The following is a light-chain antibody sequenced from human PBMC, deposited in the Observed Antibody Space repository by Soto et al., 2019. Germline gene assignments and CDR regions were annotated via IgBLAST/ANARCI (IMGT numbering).Light chain of an antibody. CDR1: SSDVGGYNY. CDR2: EVS. V-gene: IGLV2-14*01. J-gene: IGLJ1*01. CDR3: SSYTSSSTFYV. Sequence: QSVLTQPASVSGSPGQPITVSCTGTSSDVGGYNYVSWYQQHPGKAPKLMIYEVSNRPSGVSNRFSGSKSGNTASLTISGLQAEDEADYYCSSYTSSSTFYVFGTGTKV.